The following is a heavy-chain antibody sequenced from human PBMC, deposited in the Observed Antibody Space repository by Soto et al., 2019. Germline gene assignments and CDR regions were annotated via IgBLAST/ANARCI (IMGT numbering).Heavy chain of an antibody. Sequence: SETLSLTCTVSGGSISSYYWSWIRQPPGKGLEWIGYIYYSGSTNYNTSLKSRVTISVDTSKNQSSLKLSSVTAADTAVYYCARDSGPSSSSGYYYYYGMDVWGQGTTVTVSS. CDR3: ARDSGPSSSSGYYYYYGMDV. V-gene: IGHV4-59*01. CDR1: GGSISSYY. CDR2: IYYSGST. J-gene: IGHJ6*02. D-gene: IGHD6-6*01.